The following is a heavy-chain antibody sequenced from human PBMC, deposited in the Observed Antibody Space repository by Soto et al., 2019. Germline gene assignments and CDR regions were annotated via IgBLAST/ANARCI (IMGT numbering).Heavy chain of an antibody. CDR2: IYYSGST. J-gene: IGHJ5*02. Sequence: SETLSLTCTVSGGSISSYYWSWIRQPPGKGLEWIGYIYYSGSTNYNPSLKSRVTISVDRSKNQFSLKLSSVTAADTAVYYCARGMVRGANWFDPWGQGTLVTVSS. CDR1: GGSISSYY. CDR3: ARGMVRGANWFDP. D-gene: IGHD3-10*01. V-gene: IGHV4-59*12.